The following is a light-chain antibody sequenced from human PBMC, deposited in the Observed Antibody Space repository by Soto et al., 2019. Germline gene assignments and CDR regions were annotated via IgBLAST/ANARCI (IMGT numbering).Light chain of an antibody. CDR2: AAS. V-gene: IGKV1-39*01. J-gene: IGKJ1*01. CDR1: QSISSY. Sequence: DIQMTQSPSSLSASVGDRVTITCRASQSISSYLNWYQQKPGKAPKLLIYAASSLQSGVPSRFSGSVSATDFTLTISSLQPEDFATYYCQQSYSTPQTFGQGTKVEIK. CDR3: QQSYSTPQT.